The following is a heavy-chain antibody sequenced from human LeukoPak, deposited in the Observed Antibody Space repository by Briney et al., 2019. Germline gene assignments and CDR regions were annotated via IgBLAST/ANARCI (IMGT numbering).Heavy chain of an antibody. CDR2: ISYDGHHK. CDR1: SLTSRFS. D-gene: IGHD2/OR15-2a*01. J-gene: IGHJ2*01. V-gene: IGHV3-30*03. Sequence: PGTSLRLYCTASSLTSRFSMHWVRKAPGRGLEWLSGISYDGHHKDFADSVKGRITISRDNSKNTLFLQMINLQTEDTAIYYCADGPNWIFSMGWGCLALWGRSTLVTVSS. CDR3: ADGPNWIFSMGWGCLAL.